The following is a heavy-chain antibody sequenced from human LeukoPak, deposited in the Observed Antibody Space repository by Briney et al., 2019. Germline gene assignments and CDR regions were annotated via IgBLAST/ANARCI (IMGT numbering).Heavy chain of an antibody. CDR3: ARGMGYSYGHPQGAFDI. D-gene: IGHD5-18*01. Sequence: ASVKVSCKASGYSFTSYGFNWVRQAPGQGLEWMGWMSAYNGKTNYAHSLQGRVTVTADTSTSTAYMELRSLRSEDTAVYYCARGMGYSYGHPQGAFDIWGQGAMVTVSS. CDR2: MSAYNGKT. V-gene: IGHV1-18*01. J-gene: IGHJ3*02. CDR1: GYSFTSYG.